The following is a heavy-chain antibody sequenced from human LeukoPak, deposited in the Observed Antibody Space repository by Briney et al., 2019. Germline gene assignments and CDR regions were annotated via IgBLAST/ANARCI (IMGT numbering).Heavy chain of an antibody. V-gene: IGHV3-74*01. D-gene: IGHD5-24*01. Sequence: GRSLRLSCAASGFTFSRYWMHWVRHAPGKGLVWVSHISTDGSATNYADSVQGRFTISRDNPKNTLYLHMNSLRAEDTAVYYCARGGDGYNPDYFDYWGQGTLVTVSS. CDR1: GFTFSRYW. CDR3: ARGGDGYNPDYFDY. J-gene: IGHJ4*02. CDR2: ISTDGSAT.